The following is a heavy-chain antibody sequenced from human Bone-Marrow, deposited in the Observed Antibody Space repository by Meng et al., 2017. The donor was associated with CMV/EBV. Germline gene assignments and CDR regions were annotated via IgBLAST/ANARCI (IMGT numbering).Heavy chain of an antibody. J-gene: IGHJ4*02. CDR3: ARGGRDLDY. CDR1: GFTFSNYC. CDR2: IKKDGSEK. Sequence: GESLKISCAASGFTFSNYCMSWVRQAPGKGLEWLANIKKDGSEKYYVDSVKGRFTISRDTANKSLYLQMNSLRSEDTAVYYCARGGRDLDYWGLGTLVTVSS. V-gene: IGHV3-7*01. D-gene: IGHD2-15*01.